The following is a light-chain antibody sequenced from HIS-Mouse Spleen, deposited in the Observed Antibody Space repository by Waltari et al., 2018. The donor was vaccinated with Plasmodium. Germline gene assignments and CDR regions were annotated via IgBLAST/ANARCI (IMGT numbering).Light chain of an antibody. CDR3: QQYNNWPPYT. V-gene: IGKV3-15*01. CDR2: GAS. CDR1: PSVSSN. J-gene: IGKJ2*01. Sequence: EIVMTQSPATLSVSPGESATLSCRASPSVSSNLAWYQQTPGQAPRRLIYGASTRATGIPARFSGSGSGTEFTLTISSLQSEDFAVYYCQQYNNWPPYTFGQGTKLEIK.